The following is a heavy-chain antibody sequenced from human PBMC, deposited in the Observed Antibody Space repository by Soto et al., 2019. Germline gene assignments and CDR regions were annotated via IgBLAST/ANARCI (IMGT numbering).Heavy chain of an antibody. CDR1: GFTFSSYA. Sequence: QVQLVESGGGVVQPGRSLRLSCAASGFTFSSYAMHWVRQAPGKGLEWVAVISYDGSNKYYADSVKGRFTISRDNSKNTLYLQMNSLRAEDTAVYYCARGARGYSYGYSSDYCGQGTLVTVSS. CDR3: ARGARGYSYGYSSDY. CDR2: ISYDGSNK. V-gene: IGHV3-30-3*01. D-gene: IGHD5-18*01. J-gene: IGHJ4*02.